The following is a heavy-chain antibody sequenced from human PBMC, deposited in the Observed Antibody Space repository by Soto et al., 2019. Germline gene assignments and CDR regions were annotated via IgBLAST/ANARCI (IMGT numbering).Heavy chain of an antibody. CDR3: ARHVPAAGYYYGMDV. CDR2: IIPIFGTA. J-gene: IGHJ6*02. D-gene: IGHD2-2*01. CDR1: GGNFSSYA. Sequence: QVQLVQSGAEVKKPGSSVKVSCKASGGNFSSYAISWVRQAPGQGLEWMGGIIPIFGTAHYAQKFQGRVTITADESTSTDYMELSSLRSEDTAVYYGARHVPAAGYYYGMDVWGQGTTVTVSS. V-gene: IGHV1-69*12.